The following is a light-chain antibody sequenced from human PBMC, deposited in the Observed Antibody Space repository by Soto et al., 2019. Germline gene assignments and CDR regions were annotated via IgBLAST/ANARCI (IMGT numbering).Light chain of an antibody. J-gene: IGKJ5*01. CDR2: GAS. V-gene: IGKV3-20*01. CDR3: QQYGNSPIT. CDR1: QGVTTN. Sequence: EIVVTQSPGALSVSTGERATLSCRAGQGVTTNFAWYQQKPGQAPRLLIDGASSRATGVPDRFSGTGSGTDFTLTISRLEPEDFAVFYCQQYGNSPITFGQGTRLEI.